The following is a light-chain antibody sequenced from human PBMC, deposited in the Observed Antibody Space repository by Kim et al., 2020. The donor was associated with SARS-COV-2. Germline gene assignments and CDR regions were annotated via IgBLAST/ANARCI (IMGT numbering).Light chain of an antibody. J-gene: IGKJ2*01. V-gene: IGKV3-20*01. CDR3: QLYGNSPPMYT. CDR1: QSVSSNY. Sequence: EIVLTQSPGTLSLSPGESATLSCRAGQSVSSNYLAWYQQKPGQAPRLLIYGASSRATGIPDRFSGSESGTDFTLTISRLEPEDFAVYYCQLYGNSPPMYTFGQGTKLEI. CDR2: GAS.